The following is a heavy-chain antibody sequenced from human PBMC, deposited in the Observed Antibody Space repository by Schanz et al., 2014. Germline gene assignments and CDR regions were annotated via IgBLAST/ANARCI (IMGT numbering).Heavy chain of an antibody. V-gene: IGHV3-23*01. CDR2: ISGSGVST. J-gene: IGHJ4*02. Sequence: QLLESGGGLVQPGGSLRLSCAASGFTFSSYAMSWVRQAPGKGLEWISAISGSGVSTYYADSVKGRFTISRDNSKNTVYLQMNSLRGEDTGMYYCARGDPVAGLDYWGRGTLVTVSS. CDR3: ARGDPVAGLDY. CDR1: GFTFSSYA.